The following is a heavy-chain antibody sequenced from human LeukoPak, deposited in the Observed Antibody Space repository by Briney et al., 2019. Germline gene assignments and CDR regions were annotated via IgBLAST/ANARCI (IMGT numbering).Heavy chain of an antibody. J-gene: IGHJ3*02. CDR3: AARWELIPADAFDI. V-gene: IGHV1-24*01. Sequence: ASVKVSCKVSGYTLTELSMHWVRQAPGKGLEWMGGFDSEDGETIYAQKFQGRVTMTEDTSTDTAYMELSSLRSEDTAVYYCAARWELIPADAFDIWGQGTMVTVSS. CDR1: GYTLTELS. CDR2: FDSEDGET. D-gene: IGHD1-26*01.